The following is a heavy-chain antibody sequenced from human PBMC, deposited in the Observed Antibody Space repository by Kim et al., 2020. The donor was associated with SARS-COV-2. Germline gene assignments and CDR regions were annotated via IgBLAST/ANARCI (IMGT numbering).Heavy chain of an antibody. Sequence: SETLSLTCAVYGGSFSGYYWSWIRQPPGKGLEWIGEINHSGSTNYNPSPKSRVTISVDTSKNQFSLKLSSVTAADTAVYYCARVHSSSWYLRWFDPWGQGTLVTVSS. CDR2: INHSGST. J-gene: IGHJ5*02. CDR3: ARVHSSSWYLRWFDP. V-gene: IGHV4-34*01. CDR1: GGSFSGYY. D-gene: IGHD6-13*01.